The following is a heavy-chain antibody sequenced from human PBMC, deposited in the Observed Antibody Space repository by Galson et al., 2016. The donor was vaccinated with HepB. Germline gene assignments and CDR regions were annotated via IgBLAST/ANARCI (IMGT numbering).Heavy chain of an antibody. CDR3: ARAVTGTTFDY. Sequence: SETLSLTCSVSGASITSDSWWSWVRQPPEKGLEWIGEVFHSGRNNFNPSLKSRLTISVDKSKNDFSLNLSSVTAADTAIYYCARAVTGTTFDYWGRGTLVTVSS. J-gene: IGHJ2*01. CDR1: GASITSDSW. CDR2: VFHSGRN. V-gene: IGHV4-4*02. D-gene: IGHD1-20*01.